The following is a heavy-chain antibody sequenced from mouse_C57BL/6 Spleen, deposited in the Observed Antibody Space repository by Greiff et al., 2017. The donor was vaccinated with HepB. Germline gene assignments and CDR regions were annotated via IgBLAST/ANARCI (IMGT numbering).Heavy chain of an antibody. J-gene: IGHJ2*01. CDR1: GYAFSSYW. CDR3: AREGFITTVYYFDY. D-gene: IGHD1-1*01. Sequence: VKLQESGAELVKPGASVKISCKASGYAFSSYWMNWVKQRPGKGLEWIGQIYPGDGDTNYNGKFKGKATLTADKSSSTAYMQLSSLTSEDSAVYFCAREGFITTVYYFDYWGQGTTLTVSS. V-gene: IGHV1-80*01. CDR2: IYPGDGDT.